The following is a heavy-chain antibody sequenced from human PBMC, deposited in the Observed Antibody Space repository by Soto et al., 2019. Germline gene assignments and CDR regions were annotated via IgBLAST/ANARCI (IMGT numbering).Heavy chain of an antibody. V-gene: IGHV3-23*01. CDR1: GFTFSSYA. CDR2: ISGSGGST. CDR3: AKDYGRYCSGGSCYSDY. Sequence: EVQLLESGGGLVQPGGSLRLSCAASGFTFSSYAMSWVRQAPGKGLEWVSAISGSGGSTYYADSVKGRFTISRDNSKNTQYLQMNNLRAEDTAVYYCAKDYGRYCSGGSCYSDYWGQGTLVTVSS. J-gene: IGHJ4*03. D-gene: IGHD2-15*01.